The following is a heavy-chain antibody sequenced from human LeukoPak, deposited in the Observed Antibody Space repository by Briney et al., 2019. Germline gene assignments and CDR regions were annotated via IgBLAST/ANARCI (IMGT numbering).Heavy chain of an antibody. J-gene: IGHJ6*03. CDR3: ARRGRPNSYYMDV. CDR1: GGSFSGYY. Sequence: SETLSLTCAVYGGSFSGYYWSWLRQPPGKGLEWIGEINHSGSTNYNPSLKSRVTISVDTSKNQFSLKLSSVTAADTAVYYCARRGRPNSYYMDVWGKGTTVTVSS. CDR2: INHSGST. V-gene: IGHV4-34*01. D-gene: IGHD3-10*01.